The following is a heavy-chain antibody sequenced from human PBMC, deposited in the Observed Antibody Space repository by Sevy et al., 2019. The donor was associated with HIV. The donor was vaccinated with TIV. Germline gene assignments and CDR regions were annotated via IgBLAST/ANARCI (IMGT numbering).Heavy chain of an antibody. J-gene: IGHJ4*02. CDR2: ISSSRSTI. CDR1: GFTFSSYS. Sequence: GGSLRLSCAASGFTFSSYSMNWVRQAPGKGLEWASYISSSRSTIYYADSVKGRFTISRDNAKNSLYLQMNSLRAEDTAVYYCARDLTPMVTGYFDYWGQGTLVTVSS. CDR3: ARDLTPMVTGYFDY. D-gene: IGHD5-18*01. V-gene: IGHV3-48*01.